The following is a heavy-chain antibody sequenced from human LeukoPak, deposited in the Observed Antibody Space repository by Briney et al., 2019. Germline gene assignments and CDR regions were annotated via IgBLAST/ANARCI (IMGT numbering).Heavy chain of an antibody. J-gene: IGHJ4*02. CDR2: IHHSGNT. V-gene: IGHV4-34*01. CDR1: GGSFSDHY. Sequence: PSETLSLTCAVSGGSFSDHYWNWIRQPAGKGLEWIGEIHHSGNTNFNPSLQSRVTISVDTSKNQLSLNLSSVTAADTAVYYCVRRTSYHFNRRFDYWGQGTLLTVSP. CDR3: VRRTSYHFNRRFDY. D-gene: IGHD2/OR15-2a*01.